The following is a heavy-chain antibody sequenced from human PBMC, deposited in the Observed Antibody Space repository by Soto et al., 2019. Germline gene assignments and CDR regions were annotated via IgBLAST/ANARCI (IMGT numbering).Heavy chain of an antibody. J-gene: IGHJ4*02. CDR3: ARGARSFDY. CDR2: IRNKANGYTT. V-gene: IGHV3-72*01. Sequence: PGGSLRLSCAASGFTFSDHYMDWVRQAPGKGLEWVGRIRNKANGYTTEYAASVKGRFTISRDESKNSLYLQMNSLKTDVTAVYYCARGARSFDYWGQGTLVTVSS. CDR1: GFTFSDHY.